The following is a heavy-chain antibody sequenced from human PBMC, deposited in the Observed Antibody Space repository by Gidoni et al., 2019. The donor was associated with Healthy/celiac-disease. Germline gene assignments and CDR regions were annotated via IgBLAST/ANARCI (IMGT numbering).Heavy chain of an antibody. CDR3: ARGSHYYDSSGYFSDY. CDR1: GGSISSGSYY. J-gene: IGHJ4*02. D-gene: IGHD3-22*01. Sequence: QVQLQESGPGLVKPAQTLSLTCTVSGGSISSGSYYWSWIRQPAGKGLEWIGRIYTSGSTNYHPSLKSRVTISVDTSKNQFSLKLSSVTAADTAVYYCARGSHYYDSSGYFSDYWGQGTLVTVSS. V-gene: IGHV4-61*02. CDR2: IYTSGST.